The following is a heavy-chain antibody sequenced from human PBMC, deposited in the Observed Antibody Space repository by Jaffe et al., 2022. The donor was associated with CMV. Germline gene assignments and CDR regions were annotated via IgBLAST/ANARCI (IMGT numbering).Heavy chain of an antibody. CDR3: ARDTSYYDFWSGYYATPGDHYFDY. Sequence: EVQLVESGGGLVQPGGSLRLSCAASGFTFSSYSMNWVRQAPGKGLEWVSYISSSSSTIYYADSVKGRFTISRDNAKNSLYLQMNSLRDEDTAVYYCARDTSYYDFWSGYYATPGDHYFDYWGQGTLVTVSS. D-gene: IGHD3-3*01. J-gene: IGHJ4*02. CDR1: GFTFSSYS. CDR2: ISSSSSTI. V-gene: IGHV3-48*02.